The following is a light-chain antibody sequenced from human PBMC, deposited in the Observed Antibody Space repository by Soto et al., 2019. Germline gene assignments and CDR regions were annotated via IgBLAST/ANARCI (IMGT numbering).Light chain of an antibody. Sequence: EIVLTQSPATLSLSPGERATLSCRASQSISSHLAWYQQKPGQAPRLLMYDASTRATGLPARFSGGGSGTDFTLTISTLEPEDLAVYYCQQRNNWPLTFGGGTKVEIK. CDR3: QQRNNWPLT. V-gene: IGKV3-11*01. CDR2: DAS. J-gene: IGKJ4*01. CDR1: QSISSH.